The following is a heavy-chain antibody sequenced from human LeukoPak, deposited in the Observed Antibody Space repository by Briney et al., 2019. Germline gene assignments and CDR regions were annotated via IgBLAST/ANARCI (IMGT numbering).Heavy chain of an antibody. D-gene: IGHD3-16*02. CDR3: ARIRGYDYVWGSYRSYYFDY. V-gene: IGHV2-70*01. CDR1: GLSLSTRGMC. Sequence: SGPALVKPTQTLTLTCTFSGLSLSTRGMCVSWIRQPPGKALEWLAHIEWDDDKYYSTSLKTRLTISKDTSKNQVVLIMTNMDPVDTATYYCARIRGYDYVWGSYRSYYFDYWGQGTLVTVSS. J-gene: IGHJ4*02. CDR2: IEWDDDK.